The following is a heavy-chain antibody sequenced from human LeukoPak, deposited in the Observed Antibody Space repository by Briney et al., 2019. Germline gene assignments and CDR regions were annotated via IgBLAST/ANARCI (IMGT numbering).Heavy chain of an antibody. D-gene: IGHD6-19*01. V-gene: IGHV3-30*18. Sequence: GGSLRLSCAASGFTFTDHGMFWVRQTPGKGLEWVAFISYDGSNKHYGDSVKGRLTISRDNSKDTVYLQINSLRPEDTAVYYCAKDFRGWYQGYFDYWGQGTLVTVSS. J-gene: IGHJ4*02. CDR1: GFTFTDHG. CDR2: ISYDGSNK. CDR3: AKDFRGWYQGYFDY.